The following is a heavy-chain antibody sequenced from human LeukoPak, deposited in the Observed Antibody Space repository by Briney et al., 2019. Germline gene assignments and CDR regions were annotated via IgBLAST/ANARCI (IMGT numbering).Heavy chain of an antibody. CDR2: ISANNGNT. D-gene: IGHD3-22*01. V-gene: IGHV1-18*01. Sequence: ASVTVSCKASGNTFSNYGFSWVRQAPGQGLEWMGWISANNGNTDYAQNFQGRVTLTTDTSTGIAYMELRSLTSDDTAVYYCARDVGVTRFDPWGQGTLVTVSS. CDR1: GNTFSNYG. J-gene: IGHJ5*02. CDR3: ARDVGVTRFDP.